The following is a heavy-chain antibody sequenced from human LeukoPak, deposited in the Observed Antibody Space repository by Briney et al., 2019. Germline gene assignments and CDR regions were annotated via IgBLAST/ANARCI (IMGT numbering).Heavy chain of an antibody. D-gene: IGHD3-16*01. V-gene: IGHV3-23*01. CDR1: GSGFTFGNFA. CDR3: AKDGSWGDYYFYFYMDV. Sequence: GGSLRLSCEASGSGFTFGNFALSWVRQAPGKGPEWLSGISASGHYTYYADSVKGRFTISRDNFKNTLYIDMNSLRAEDTAVYYCAKDGSWGDYYFYFYMDVWGKGTTVTVSS. CDR2: ISASGHYT. J-gene: IGHJ6*03.